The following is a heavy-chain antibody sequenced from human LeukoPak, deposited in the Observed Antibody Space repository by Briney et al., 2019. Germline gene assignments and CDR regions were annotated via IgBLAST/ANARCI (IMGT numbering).Heavy chain of an antibody. CDR1: GFTFSSYA. D-gene: IGHD3-10*01. CDR2: ISYDGSNK. Sequence: PGRSLRLSCAASGFTFSSYAMHWVRQAPGKGLEWVAVISYDGSNKYYADSVEGRFTISRDNSKNTLYLQMNSLRAEDTAVYYCARGGSGSYSYAEYFQHWGQGTLVTVSS. CDR3: ARGGSGSYSYAEYFQH. J-gene: IGHJ1*01. V-gene: IGHV3-30*04.